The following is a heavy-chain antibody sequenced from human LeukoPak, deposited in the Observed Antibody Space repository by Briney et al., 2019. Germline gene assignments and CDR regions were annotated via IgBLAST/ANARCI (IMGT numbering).Heavy chain of an antibody. V-gene: IGHV5-10-1*01. CDR2: IDPSDSYT. CDR3: ARHIVAAGTGLLGGIDY. J-gene: IGHJ4*02. D-gene: IGHD6-13*01. CDR1: GYSFTSYW. Sequence: GGSLRISCKGSGYSFTSYWISWVRQVPGKGLEWMGRIDPSDSYTNYSPSFQGHVTISADKSITTAYLQWSSLKASDTAMYYCARHIVAAGTGLLGGIDYWGQGTLVTVSS.